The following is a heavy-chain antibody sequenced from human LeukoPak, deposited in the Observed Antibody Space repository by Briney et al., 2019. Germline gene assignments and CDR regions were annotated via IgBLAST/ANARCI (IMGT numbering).Heavy chain of an antibody. CDR2: INPNSGGT. J-gene: IGHJ4*02. V-gene: IGHV1-2*02. CDR1: GYTFTSYY. Sequence: ASVKVSCKASGYTFTSYYMHWVRQAPGQGLEWMGWINPNSGGTNYAPKFQGRVTMTRDTSINTAYMDLSRLRSDDTAVYYCARSRRTSRQNISPFDYWGQGTLVTVSS. CDR3: ARSRRTSRQNISPFDY. D-gene: IGHD1-1*01.